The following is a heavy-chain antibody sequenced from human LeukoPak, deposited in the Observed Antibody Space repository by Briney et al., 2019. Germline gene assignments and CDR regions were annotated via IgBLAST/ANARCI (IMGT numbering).Heavy chain of an antibody. CDR2: IYYSGST. D-gene: IGHD3-22*01. CDR1: GGSISSYY. Sequence: PSETLSLTCTVSGGSISSYYWSWIRQPPGKGLEWIGYIYYSGSTKYNPSLKSRVTISVDTSKNQFSLNLSSVTAADTAVYYCARATYYDSSGYYRYFDYWGQGTLVTVSS. V-gene: IGHV4-59*01. CDR3: ARATYYDSSGYYRYFDY. J-gene: IGHJ4*02.